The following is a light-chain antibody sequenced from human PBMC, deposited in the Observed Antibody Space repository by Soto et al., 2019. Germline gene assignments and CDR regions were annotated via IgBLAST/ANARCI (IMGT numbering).Light chain of an antibody. CDR3: SSYTSSSTYV. J-gene: IGLJ1*01. Sequence: QSALTQPASVSGSPGQSITISCTGTSSDIGGYNYVSWYQHHPGKAPKVMIYDVTNRPSGVSNRFSGSKSGNTASLTISGLQPEDEADYYCSSYTSSSTYVFGTGTKLTVL. CDR1: SSDIGGYNY. V-gene: IGLV2-14*03. CDR2: DVT.